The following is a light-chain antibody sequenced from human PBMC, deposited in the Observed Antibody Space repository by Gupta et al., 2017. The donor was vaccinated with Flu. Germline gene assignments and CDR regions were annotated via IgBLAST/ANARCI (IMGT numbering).Light chain of an antibody. CDR3: ASYTSSSTWV. Sequence: QSALTQPASVSGSPGQSITISCTGTSSDVGRYNYVSWYQNHPGKAPKLMIYEVNNRPSGIPNRFSASKPGNTASLTISGLKAEDEADYYCASYTSSSTWVFGGGTSLTVL. J-gene: IGLJ3*02. V-gene: IGLV2-14*01. CDR1: SSDVGRYNY. CDR2: EVN.